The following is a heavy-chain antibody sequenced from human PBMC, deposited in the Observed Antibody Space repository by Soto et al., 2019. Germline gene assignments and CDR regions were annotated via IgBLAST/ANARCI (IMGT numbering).Heavy chain of an antibody. CDR2: IYYSGST. V-gene: IGHV4-59*01. J-gene: IGHJ6*03. D-gene: IGHD6-19*01. CDR1: GGSISSYY. CDR3: ARGGAVAGFYYYYYMDV. Sequence: PSETLSLTCTVSGGSISSYYWSWIRQPPGKGLERIGYIYYSGSTNYNPSLKSRVTISVDTSKNQFSLKLSSVTAADTAVYYCARGGAVAGFYYYYYMDVWGKGTTVTVSS.